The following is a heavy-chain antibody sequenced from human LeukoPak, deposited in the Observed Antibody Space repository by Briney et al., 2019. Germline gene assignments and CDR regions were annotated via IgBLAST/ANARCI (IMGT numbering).Heavy chain of an antibody. J-gene: IGHJ6*02. Sequence: PGGSLRLSCAASGFTFSSYAMHWVRQAPGKGLEWVAVISYDGSNKYYADSVKGRFTISRDNSKNTLYLQMNSLRAEDTAVYYCARDRSLSSSIVVVVAATYYGMDVWGQGTTVTVSS. CDR3: ARDRSLSSSIVVVVAATYYGMDV. CDR1: GFTFSSYA. V-gene: IGHV3-30-3*01. D-gene: IGHD2-15*01. CDR2: ISYDGSNK.